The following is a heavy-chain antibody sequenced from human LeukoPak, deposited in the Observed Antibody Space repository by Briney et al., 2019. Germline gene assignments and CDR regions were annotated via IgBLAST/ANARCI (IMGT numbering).Heavy chain of an antibody. V-gene: IGHV4-59*01. CDR1: GGSFSGYS. CDR2: IYYSGST. J-gene: IGHJ4*02. CDR3: AGDGYNSGDFDY. Sequence: SETLSLTCAVYGGSFSGYSWSWIRQPPGKGLEWIGYIYYSGSTNYNPSLKSRVTISVDTSKNQFSLKLSSVTAADTAVYYCAGDGYNSGDFDYWGQGTLVTVSS. D-gene: IGHD5-24*01.